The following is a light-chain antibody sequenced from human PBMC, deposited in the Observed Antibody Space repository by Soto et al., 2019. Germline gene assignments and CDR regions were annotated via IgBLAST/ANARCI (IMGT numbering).Light chain of an antibody. CDR2: AAS. V-gene: IGKV1-27*01. Sequence: DIEMTQSPSSLSSSVGDRVTITCRASQGISNYLAWYQQKPGKVPKLLIYAASTLQTGVPSRFSGSGSGTDFTLTISSLQPEDVASYYCQKYNSAPLTFGRGTKVEIK. CDR1: QGISNY. CDR3: QKYNSAPLT. J-gene: IGKJ4*01.